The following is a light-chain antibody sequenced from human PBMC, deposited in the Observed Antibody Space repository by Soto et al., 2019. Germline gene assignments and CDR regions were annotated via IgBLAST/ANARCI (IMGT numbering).Light chain of an antibody. CDR1: QGIRND. Sequence: DIQLTQSPSSLSASVGDRVSFTCRASQGIRNDLAWFQQKAGKAPRRLIYGASSLQSGVPNRFSGSGSGTEFTLTIDSLQPEDFATYYCQQANSFPLTFGQGTRLEVK. J-gene: IGKJ5*01. V-gene: IGKV1-17*01. CDR2: GAS. CDR3: QQANSFPLT.